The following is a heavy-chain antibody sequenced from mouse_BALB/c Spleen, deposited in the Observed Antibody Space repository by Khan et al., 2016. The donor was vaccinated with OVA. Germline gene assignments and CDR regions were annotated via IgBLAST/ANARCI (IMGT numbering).Heavy chain of an antibody. J-gene: IGHJ4*01. CDR2: INTYTGEP. Sequence: QIQLVQSGPELKKPGETVQISCKASGFTFTNYGMNWVRQAPGKGLKWMGWINTYTGEPTFTDDFKGRFAFSLETSASTAYLQINSLKKEDTATYFCARVGYNGTMDFWGQGTSVTVSS. CDR1: GFTFTNYG. D-gene: IGHD2-14*01. CDR3: ARVGYNGTMDF. V-gene: IGHV9-3-1*01.